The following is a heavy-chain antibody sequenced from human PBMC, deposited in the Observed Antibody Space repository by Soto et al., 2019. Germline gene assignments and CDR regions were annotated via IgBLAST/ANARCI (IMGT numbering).Heavy chain of an antibody. D-gene: IGHD3-22*01. J-gene: IGHJ6*02. CDR3: AKVRLPISSGHYSWVYYHYYGMDV. CDR1: GFTFSSYG. Sequence: GSLRLSCAASGFTFSSYGMHWVRQAPGKGLEWVAVISYDGSNKYYADSVKGRFTISRDNSKNTLYLQMNSLRAEDTAVYYCAKVRLPISSGHYSWVYYHYYGMDVWGQGTTVTVSS. CDR2: ISYDGSNK. V-gene: IGHV3-30*18.